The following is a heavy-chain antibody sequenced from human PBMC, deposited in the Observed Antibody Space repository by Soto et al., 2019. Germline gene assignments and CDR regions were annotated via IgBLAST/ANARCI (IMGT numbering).Heavy chain of an antibody. Sequence: LRLSCAASGFTFSSYWMSWVRQAPGKGLEWXANIKQDGSEKYYVDSVKGRFTISRDNAKNSLYLQMNSLRAEDTAVYYCARDKPPPYCSSTSCYGSNWFDPWGQGPLVTVSS. CDR3: ARDKPPPYCSSTSCYGSNWFDP. V-gene: IGHV3-7*03. CDR1: GFTFSSYW. D-gene: IGHD2-2*01. CDR2: IKQDGSEK. J-gene: IGHJ5*02.